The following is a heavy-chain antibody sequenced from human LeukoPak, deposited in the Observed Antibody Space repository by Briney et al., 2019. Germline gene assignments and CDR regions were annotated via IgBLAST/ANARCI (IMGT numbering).Heavy chain of an antibody. CDR2: MNPNSGNT. D-gene: IGHD6-19*01. CDR3: ARGQYSSGWYREYWFDP. V-gene: IGHV1-8*03. Sequence: ASVKVSCKASGYTFTDYYMHWVRQAPGQGLEWMGWMNPNSGNTGYAQKFQGRVTITRNTSISTAYMELSSLRSEDTAVYYCARGQYSSGWYREYWFDPWGQGTLVTVSS. J-gene: IGHJ5*02. CDR1: GYTFTDYY.